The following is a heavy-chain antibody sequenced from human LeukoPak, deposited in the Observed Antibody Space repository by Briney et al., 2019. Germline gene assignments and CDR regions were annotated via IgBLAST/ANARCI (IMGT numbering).Heavy chain of an antibody. CDR2: IRSTANGYAT. D-gene: IGHD3-10*01. V-gene: IGHV3-73*01. CDR3: TGNYYGSGSYADFDY. Sequence: GGSLRLSCAASGFTFSGSALHWVRQASGKGLEWVGRIRSTANGYATAYAASVKGRFTISRDDSKNTAYLQMDSLKTEDTAVYYCTGNYYGSGSYADFDYWGQGTLVAVSS. CDR1: GFTFSGSA. J-gene: IGHJ4*02.